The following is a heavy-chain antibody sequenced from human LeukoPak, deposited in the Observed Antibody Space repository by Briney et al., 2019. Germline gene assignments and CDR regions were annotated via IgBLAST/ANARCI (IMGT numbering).Heavy chain of an antibody. V-gene: IGHV4-31*03. CDR2: TYYSGST. J-gene: IGHJ4*02. CDR3: ARDRLYGSGSYAGLDY. CDR1: GGSISSGGYY. Sequence: SQTLSLTCTVSGGSISSGGYYWSWIRQHPGKGLEWIGYTYYSGSTYYNPSLKSRVTISVDTSKNQFSLKLGSVTAADTAVYYCARDRLYGSGSYAGLDYWGQGTLVTVSS. D-gene: IGHD3-10*01.